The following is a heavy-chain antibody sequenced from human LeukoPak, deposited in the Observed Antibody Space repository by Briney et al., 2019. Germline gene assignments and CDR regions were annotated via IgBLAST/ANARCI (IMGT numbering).Heavy chain of an antibody. CDR3: TRDMATADLDY. D-gene: IGHD5-24*01. CDR1: GFTFSSYA. J-gene: IGHJ4*02. CDR2: ISYDGSNK. V-gene: IGHV3-30*04. Sequence: PGRSLRLSCAASGFTFSSYAMHWVRQAPGKGLEWVAVISYDGSNKYYADSVKGRFTISRDNSKNTLYLQMNSLRPEDTAVYYCTRDMATADLDYWGQGALVTVSS.